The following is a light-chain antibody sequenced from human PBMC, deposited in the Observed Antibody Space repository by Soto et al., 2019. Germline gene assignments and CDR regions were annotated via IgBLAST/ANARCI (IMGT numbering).Light chain of an antibody. V-gene: IGLV1-40*01. Sequence: QSVLTQPPSVSGAPGQRVTISCTGSRSNIGAGYDVHWYQRFPGTAPKLHIYGNINRPSGVPDRFSGSKSDTSASLAITGLQAEDEAEYFCQSYDTSLSGWVFGGGTKLTVL. CDR2: GNI. CDR3: QSYDTSLSGWV. CDR1: RSNIGAGYD. J-gene: IGLJ3*02.